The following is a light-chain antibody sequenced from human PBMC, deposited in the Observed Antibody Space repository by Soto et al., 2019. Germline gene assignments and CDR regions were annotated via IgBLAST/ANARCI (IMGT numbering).Light chain of an antibody. CDR2: GAS. CDR3: QQYDNWPYT. CDR1: QSISSD. V-gene: IGKV3-15*01. Sequence: EIVMTQSPATLSVSPGERATLSCRASQSISSDVAWYQQKPGQAPRLLIYGASTTATGIPARFSGSGSGTEFTLTISSLQSEDFAVYYCQQYDNWPYTFGQGTKVDIK. J-gene: IGKJ2*01.